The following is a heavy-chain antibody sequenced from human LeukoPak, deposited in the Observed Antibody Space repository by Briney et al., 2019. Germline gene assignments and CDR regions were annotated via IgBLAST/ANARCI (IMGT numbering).Heavy chain of an antibody. J-gene: IGHJ4*02. CDR1: GFTFSSYG. D-gene: IGHD4-17*01. Sequence: GGSLRLSCAASGFTFSSYGMNWVRQAPGKGLEWVSCISSSSSYIYYADSVKGRFTISRDNAKNSLYLQMNSLRAEDTAVYYCAKAGIYGDLSLDYWGQGTLVTVSS. CDR2: ISSSSSYI. V-gene: IGHV3-21*01. CDR3: AKAGIYGDLSLDY.